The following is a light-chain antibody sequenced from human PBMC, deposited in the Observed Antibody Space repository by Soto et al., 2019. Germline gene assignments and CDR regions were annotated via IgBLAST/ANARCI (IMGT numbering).Light chain of an antibody. CDR1: SSDVGSHNL. Sequence: QSALTQPASVSGSPGQSISISCTGTSSDVGSHNLVSWYQQYPGTAPRLLIYEATKRPPGVSSRFSGSKSGNTASLTISGLQTEDEADYYCCSYAGTNTVVFGGGTQLTVL. V-gene: IGLV2-23*01. J-gene: IGLJ2*01. CDR2: EAT. CDR3: CSYAGTNTVV.